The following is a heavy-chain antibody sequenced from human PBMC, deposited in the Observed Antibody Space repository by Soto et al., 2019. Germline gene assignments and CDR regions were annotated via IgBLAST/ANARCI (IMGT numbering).Heavy chain of an antibody. CDR3: ARDLVAKGDYYYMDV. D-gene: IGHD2-15*01. V-gene: IGHV1-8*01. J-gene: IGHJ6*03. Sequence: ASVKVACQTSGYTFTSYDINWVRQATGQGLEWMGWMNPNSGNTGYAQKFQGRVTMTRNTSISTAYMELSSLRSEDTAVYYCARDLVAKGDYYYMDVWGKGTTVTVSS. CDR2: MNPNSGNT. CDR1: GYTFTSYD.